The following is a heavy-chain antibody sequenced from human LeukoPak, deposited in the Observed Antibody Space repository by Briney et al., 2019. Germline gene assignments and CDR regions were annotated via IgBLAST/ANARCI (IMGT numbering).Heavy chain of an antibody. CDR1: GFTFSNYW. CDR2: ISPDGSST. J-gene: IGHJ4*02. V-gene: IGHV3-74*01. D-gene: IGHD6-6*01. CDR3: AREYSSSSGRAFDY. Sequence: PGGSLRLSCAASGFTFSNYWMHWVRQGPGKGLVWVSRISPDGSSTTYADSVKGRFIISRDNAQNTVYLQMSSLRLGDTAVYYCAREYSSSSGRAFDYWGQGTLVTASS.